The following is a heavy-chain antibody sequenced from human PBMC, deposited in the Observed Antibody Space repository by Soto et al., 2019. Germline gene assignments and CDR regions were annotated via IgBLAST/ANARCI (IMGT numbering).Heavy chain of an antibody. Sequence: PGGSLRLSCAASGFTFSNAWMSWVRQAPGKGLEWVGRIKSKTDGGTTDYAAPVKGRFTISRGDSKNTLYLQMNSLKTEDTAVYYCTTGPYYYYYMDVWGKGTTVTVSS. J-gene: IGHJ6*03. V-gene: IGHV3-15*01. CDR3: TTGPYYYYYMDV. CDR1: GFTFSNAW. CDR2: IKSKTDGGTT.